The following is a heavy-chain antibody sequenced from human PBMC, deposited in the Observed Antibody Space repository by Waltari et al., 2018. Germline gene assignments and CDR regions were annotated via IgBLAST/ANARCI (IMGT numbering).Heavy chain of an antibody. CDR1: GGSFSGYY. CDR2: INHSGST. Sequence: QVQLQQWGAGLLKPSETLSLTCAVYGGSFSGYYWSWLRQPPGQGLGWIGEINHSGSTNYNPSLKSRVTISVDTSKNQFSLKLSSVTAADTAVYYCARALPRITIFGVVIIGNWFDPWGQGTLVTVSS. CDR3: ARALPRITIFGVVIIGNWFDP. J-gene: IGHJ5*02. D-gene: IGHD3-3*01. V-gene: IGHV4-34*01.